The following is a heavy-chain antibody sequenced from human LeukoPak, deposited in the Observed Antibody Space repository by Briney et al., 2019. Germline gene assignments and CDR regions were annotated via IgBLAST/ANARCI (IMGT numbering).Heavy chain of an antibody. D-gene: IGHD6-13*01. CDR3: TRHGIAAAGWILDP. CDR1: ALSSGASA. Sequence: ARSLTLSCAPSALSSGASATQCVRHASGRGRGWVGPIRTKADNNATAYAASVKGRFTISRDDSKNTAYLQMNSLKTEDTAVYYCTRHGIAAAGWILDPWGQGTLVTVSS. CDR2: IRTKADNNAT. V-gene: IGHV3-73*01. J-gene: IGHJ5*02.